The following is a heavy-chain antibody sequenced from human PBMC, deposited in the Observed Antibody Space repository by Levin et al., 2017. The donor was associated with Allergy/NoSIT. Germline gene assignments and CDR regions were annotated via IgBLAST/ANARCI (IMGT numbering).Heavy chain of an antibody. CDR3: AKHLRDSSGYYRYFDY. CDR2: ISGSGGST. Sequence: LSLTCAASGFTFSSYAMSWVRQAPGKGLEWVSAISGSGGSTYYADSVKGRFTISRDNSKNTLYLQMNSLRAEETAVYYCAKHLRDSSGYYRYFDYWGQGTLVTVSS. CDR1: GFTFSSYA. V-gene: IGHV3-23*01. D-gene: IGHD3-22*01. J-gene: IGHJ4*02.